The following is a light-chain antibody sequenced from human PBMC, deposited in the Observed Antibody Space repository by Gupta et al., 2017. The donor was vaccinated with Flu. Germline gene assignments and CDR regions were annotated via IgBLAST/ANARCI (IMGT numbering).Light chain of an antibody. CDR3: SSYAGSWV. J-gene: IGLJ3*02. CDR1: SSDVGGYNY. Sequence: QSALTQPPSASGSPGQSVTISCTGTSSDVGGYNYVSWYQQHPGKAPKLMIYEVSMRPSGVPDRFSGSKSCNTASLTVAGLQAEDEADYYCSSYAGSWVFGGGTKLTVL. V-gene: IGLV2-8*01. CDR2: EVS.